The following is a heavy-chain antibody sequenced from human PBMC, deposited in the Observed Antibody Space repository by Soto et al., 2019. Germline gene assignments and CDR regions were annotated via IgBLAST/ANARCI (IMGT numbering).Heavy chain of an antibody. J-gene: IGHJ4*02. D-gene: IGHD3-10*01. CDR1: GDTFAFHS. V-gene: IGHV1-69*02. Sequence: QVQLVQSGAEVKRPGSSVKVSCKASGDTFAFHSINWVRQAPGLGLEWMGRINPILSMSNYAQRFQGRVTMTADMSTSTAYMVLSILRSADTAIYYCATSYGSGYRAFDYWGQGALVTVSS. CDR3: ATSYGSGYRAFDY. CDR2: INPILSMS.